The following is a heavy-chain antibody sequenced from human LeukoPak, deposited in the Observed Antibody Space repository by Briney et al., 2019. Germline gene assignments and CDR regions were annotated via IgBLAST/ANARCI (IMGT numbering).Heavy chain of an antibody. CDR2: ITSNGDNT. Sequence: PGGSLRLSCAASGFTFSSYAMHWVRQAPGKGLEYVSAITSNGDNTFYRNSVKGRFTISRDNSKNTLYLQMNSLRAEDTAVYYCARDSLLSNHDYWGQGTLVTVSS. V-gene: IGHV3-64*01. D-gene: IGHD1-14*01. CDR1: GFTFSSYA. J-gene: IGHJ4*02. CDR3: ARDSLLSNHDY.